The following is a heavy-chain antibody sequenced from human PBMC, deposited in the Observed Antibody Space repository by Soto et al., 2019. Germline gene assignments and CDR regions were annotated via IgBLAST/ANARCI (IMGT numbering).Heavy chain of an antibody. Sequence: ASETLSLTCAVSGGSISSGGYSWSWIRQTPGKGLEWIGYIYHRGSTYYNPSLKSRVTISVDRSKNQFSLKLSSVTAADTAVYYCARGYDYYDSSGRGNWFDPWGQGTLVTVSS. CDR1: GGSISSGGYS. CDR3: ARGYDYYDSSGRGNWFDP. J-gene: IGHJ5*02. V-gene: IGHV4-30-2*01. CDR2: IYHRGST. D-gene: IGHD3-22*01.